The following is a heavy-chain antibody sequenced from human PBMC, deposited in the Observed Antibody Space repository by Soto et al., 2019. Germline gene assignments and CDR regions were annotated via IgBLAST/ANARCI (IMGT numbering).Heavy chain of an antibody. CDR1: GYTFTSYG. CDR3: AREGITMVRGVIIVGPYYYYYYGMDV. Sequence: GASVKVSCKASGYTFTSYGISWVRQAPGQGLEWMGWISAYNGNTNYAQKLQGRVTMNTDTSTSTAYMELRSLRSDDTAVYYCAREGITMVRGVIIVGPYYYYYYGMDVWGQGTTVTVSS. V-gene: IGHV1-18*04. CDR2: ISAYNGNT. J-gene: IGHJ6*02. D-gene: IGHD3-10*01.